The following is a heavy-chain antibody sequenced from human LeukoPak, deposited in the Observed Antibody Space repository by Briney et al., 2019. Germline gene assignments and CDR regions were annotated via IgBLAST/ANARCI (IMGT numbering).Heavy chain of an antibody. J-gene: IGHJ4*02. D-gene: IGHD2-21*01. CDR1: GFSFNNYF. V-gene: IGHV3-48*04. CDR3: ARSIDVDY. CDR2: VSSSGSST. Sequence: QPGRSLRLSCAASGFSFNNYFMNWVRQGPGKGLELVSSVSSSGSSTYYADSVKARFTISRDSAKNSLYLQMNILRAEDTAVYYCARSIDVDYWGQGTLVTVSS.